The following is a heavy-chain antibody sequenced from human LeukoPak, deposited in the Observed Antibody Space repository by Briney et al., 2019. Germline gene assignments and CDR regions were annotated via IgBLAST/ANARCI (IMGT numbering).Heavy chain of an antibody. Sequence: SETLSLTCAVYGGSFSGYYWSWIRQPPGKGLEWIGEINHSGSTNYNPSLKSRVTISVDTSKNQFSLKLSSVTAADTVVYYCARQGRYYGSGSYTTSILYYFDYWGQGTLVTVSS. V-gene: IGHV4-34*01. D-gene: IGHD3-10*01. CDR2: INHSGST. CDR3: ARQGRYYGSGSYTTSILYYFDY. J-gene: IGHJ4*02. CDR1: GGSFSGYY.